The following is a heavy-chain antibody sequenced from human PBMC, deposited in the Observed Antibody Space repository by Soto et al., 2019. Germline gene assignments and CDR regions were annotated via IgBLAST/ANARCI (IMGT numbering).Heavy chain of an antibody. CDR1: GGTFSRYD. CDR3: ARTGGDQLLWGRSRYYYYYGMDV. CDR2: IIPIFGTA. V-gene: IGHV1-69*13. D-gene: IGHD2-2*01. Sequence: GASVKVSCKASGGTFSRYDISWVRQAPGPGLEWMGGIIPIFGTANYAQKFQGRVTITADESTSTAYMEMSSLRSEDTAVYYCARTGGDQLLWGRSRYYYYYGMDVWGQGITVTVSS. J-gene: IGHJ6*02.